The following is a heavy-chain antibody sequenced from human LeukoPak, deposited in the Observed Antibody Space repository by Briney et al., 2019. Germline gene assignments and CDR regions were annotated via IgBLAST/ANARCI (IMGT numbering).Heavy chain of an antibody. J-gene: IGHJ6*02. D-gene: IGHD3-3*01. CDR3: ARDGRYYDFWSGYTYYYGMDV. V-gene: IGHV3-33*01. CDR2: IWYDGSNK. Sequence: GRSLRLSCAASGFTFSSYGMHWVRQAPGKGLEWVAVIWYDGSNKYYADSVKGRFTISRDNSKNTLYLQMNSLRAEDTAVYYCARDGRYYDFWSGYTYYYGMDVWGQGTTVTVSS. CDR1: GFTFSSYG.